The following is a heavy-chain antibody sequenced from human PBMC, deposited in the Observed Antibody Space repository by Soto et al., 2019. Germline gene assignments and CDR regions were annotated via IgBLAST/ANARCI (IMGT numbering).Heavy chain of an antibody. CDR2: ISYDGSNK. Sequence: GGSLRLSCAASGFTFSSYAMHWVRQAPGKGLEWVVVISYDGSNKYYADSVKGRFTISRDNSKNTLYLQMNSLRAEDSAVYYCARDTNYYKDVWGKGTTVTVSS. CDR3: ARDTNYYKDV. V-gene: IGHV3-30*01. D-gene: IGHD3-3*01. CDR1: GFTFSSYA. J-gene: IGHJ6*03.